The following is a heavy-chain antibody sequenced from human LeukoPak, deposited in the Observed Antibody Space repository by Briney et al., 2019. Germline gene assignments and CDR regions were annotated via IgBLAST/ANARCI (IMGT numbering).Heavy chain of an antibody. CDR2: LRGDGDT. V-gene: IGHV3-23*01. CDR1: GFTFSNYA. CDR3: AKESWVSNADAVL. Sequence: PGGSLRLSCEASGFTFSNYAMIWVRQAPARGLEWVSSLRGDGDTFYADSVKGRFTLSRDDSRNTVYLHLNNLRVEDTAVYYCAKESWVSNADAVLWGQGTLVTV. J-gene: IGHJ4*02. D-gene: IGHD1-1*01.